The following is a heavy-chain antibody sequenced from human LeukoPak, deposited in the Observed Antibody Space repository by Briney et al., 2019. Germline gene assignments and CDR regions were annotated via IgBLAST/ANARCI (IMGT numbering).Heavy chain of an antibody. J-gene: IGHJ4*02. Sequence: PGGSLRLSCAASEFTFTTYWMSWVRQAPGKGLEWVSYISSSGSTIYYADSVKGRFTISRDNAKNSLYLQMNSLRAEDTAVYYCAREGYYDSSGYYYLLDYWGQGTLVTVSS. CDR2: ISSSGSTI. CDR1: EFTFTTYW. CDR3: AREGYYDSSGYYYLLDY. D-gene: IGHD3-22*01. V-gene: IGHV3-48*04.